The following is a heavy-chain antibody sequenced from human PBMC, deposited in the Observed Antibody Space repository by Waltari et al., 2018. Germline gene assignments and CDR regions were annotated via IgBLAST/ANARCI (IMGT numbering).Heavy chain of an antibody. V-gene: IGHV3-33*01. J-gene: IGHJ6*02. Sequence: QVQLVESGGGVVQPGRSLRLLCAASGFTFSSYRMHWVRQAPGKGLEWVAVIWYDGSNKYYADSVKGRFTISRDNSKNTLYLQMNSLRAEDTAVYYCAGGDSYGMDVWGQGTTVTVSS. CDR1: GFTFSSYR. CDR3: AGGDSYGMDV. CDR2: IWYDGSNK.